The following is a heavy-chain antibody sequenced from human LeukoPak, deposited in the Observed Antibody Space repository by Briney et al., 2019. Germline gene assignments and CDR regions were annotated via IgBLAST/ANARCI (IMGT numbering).Heavy chain of an antibody. CDR2: INHSGST. D-gene: IGHD6-13*01. CDR3: ARRRSSWYRRWFDP. Sequence: PSETLSLTCTVSGGSISSYYWSWIRQPPGKGLEWIGEINHSGSTNYNPSLKSRVTISVDTSKNQFSLKLSSVTAADTAVYYCARRRSSWYRRWFDPWGQGTLVTVSS. V-gene: IGHV4-34*01. J-gene: IGHJ5*02. CDR1: GGSISSYY.